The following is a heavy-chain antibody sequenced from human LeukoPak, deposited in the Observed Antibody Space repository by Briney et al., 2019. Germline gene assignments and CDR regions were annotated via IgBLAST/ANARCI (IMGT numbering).Heavy chain of an antibody. CDR3: ARVETSRYDTSPL. CDR2: IKQDGSET. V-gene: IGHV3-7*04. D-gene: IGHD2-2*01. Sequence: GGSLRLSCAPSGFTYTNDWMNWVRQAPGKGLEWVANIKQDGSETYYVDSVKGRFTISRDNAKNSLYLQMNSLRADDTAVYYCARVETSRYDTSPLWGQGTLVTVSS. CDR1: GFTYTNDW. J-gene: IGHJ3*01.